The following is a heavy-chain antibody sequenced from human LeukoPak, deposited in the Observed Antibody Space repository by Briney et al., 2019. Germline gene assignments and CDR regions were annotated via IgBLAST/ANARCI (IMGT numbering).Heavy chain of an antibody. Sequence: GGSLRLSCAASGFTFRSYGMHWVRQAPGKGLEWVSFIRYDGSTKYYADSVKGRFTISRDNSKNTLYLQMNSLRAEDTAVYYCAKYSHDSSGSYDYWGQGTLVTVSS. CDR2: IRYDGSTK. CDR1: GFTFRSYG. CDR3: AKYSHDSSGSYDY. D-gene: IGHD3-22*01. V-gene: IGHV3-30*02. J-gene: IGHJ4*02.